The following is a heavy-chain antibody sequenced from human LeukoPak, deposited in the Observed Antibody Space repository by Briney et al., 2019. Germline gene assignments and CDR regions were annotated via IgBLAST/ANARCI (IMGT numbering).Heavy chain of an antibody. D-gene: IGHD3-10*01. J-gene: IGHJ4*02. Sequence: SETLSLTCAVYGGSFSGYYWSWIRQPPGKGLEWIGEINHSGSTNYNPSLKSRVTISVDTSKNQFSLKLSSVTAADTAVYYCARGLGLIWFGEFGYWGQGTLVTVSS. CDR1: GGSFSGYY. CDR3: ARGLGLIWFGEFGY. CDR2: INHSGST. V-gene: IGHV4-34*01.